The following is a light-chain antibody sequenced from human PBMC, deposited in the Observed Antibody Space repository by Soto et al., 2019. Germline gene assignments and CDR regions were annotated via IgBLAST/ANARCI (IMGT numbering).Light chain of an antibody. CDR2: GAS. V-gene: IGKV3-20*01. CDR1: QSVTSDY. CDR3: QQYGSSPYT. Sequence: VLTQSPGTLSLSPGERAPLYCRASQSVTSDYLAWYQQKPGQAPRLLLYGASNRATGIPDRFSGSGSGTDFTLTINRLEPEDFAVYSCQQYGSSPYTFGQGTKVEIK. J-gene: IGKJ2*01.